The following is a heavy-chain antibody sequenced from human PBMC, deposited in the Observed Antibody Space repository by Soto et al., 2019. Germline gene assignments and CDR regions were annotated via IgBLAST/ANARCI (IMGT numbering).Heavy chain of an antibody. CDR3: ARDHPYCSSTSCYTGRYYYYGMDV. J-gene: IGHJ6*02. V-gene: IGHV4-31*03. Sequence: QVQLQESGPGLVKPSQTLSLTCTVSGGSISSGGYYWSWIRQHPGNGLEWIGYIYYSVSTYYNPSLKSRVTISVDTSKNQFSLKLSSVTAADTAVYYCARDHPYCSSTSCYTGRYYYYGMDVWGQGTTVTVSS. CDR1: GGSISSGGYY. CDR2: IYYSVST. D-gene: IGHD2-2*02.